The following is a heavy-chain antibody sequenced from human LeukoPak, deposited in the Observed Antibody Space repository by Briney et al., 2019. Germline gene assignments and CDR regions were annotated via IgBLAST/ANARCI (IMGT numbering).Heavy chain of an antibody. CDR2: IYYSGTT. Sequence: SETLSLTCSVSDGSISSGYYYWAWIRQPPGKGPEWIGSIYYSGTTYPNSSLKSRITISVDTSKNQFSLKLSSVTAADTAVYYCARQPKSCAPGIFITGKACWFDSWGQGTLVTVSP. J-gene: IGHJ5*01. V-gene: IGHV4-39*01. D-gene: IGHD3-10*01. CDR3: ARQPKSCAPGIFITGKACWFDS. CDR1: DGSISSGYYY.